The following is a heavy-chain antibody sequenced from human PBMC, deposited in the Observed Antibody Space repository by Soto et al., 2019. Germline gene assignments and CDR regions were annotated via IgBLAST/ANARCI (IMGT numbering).Heavy chain of an antibody. CDR2: IWYDGSNK. Sequence: HPGGSLRLSCAASGFTFSSYGMHWVRQAPGKGLEWVAVIWYDGSNKYYADSVKGRFTISRDNSKNTLYLQMNSLRAEDTAVYYCARDSSGWYLSAAYYYYGMDVWGQGTTVTVSS. CDR3: ARDSSGWYLSAAYYYYGMDV. J-gene: IGHJ6*02. D-gene: IGHD6-19*01. CDR1: GFTFSSYG. V-gene: IGHV3-33*01.